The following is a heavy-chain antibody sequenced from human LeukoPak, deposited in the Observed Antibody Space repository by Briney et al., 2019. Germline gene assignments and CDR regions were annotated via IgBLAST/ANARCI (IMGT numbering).Heavy chain of an antibody. J-gene: IGHJ4*02. D-gene: IGHD3-10*01. Sequence: GGSLRLSCAASGFTFSSYWMSWVRQAPGKGLEWVANIKQDGSEKYYVDSVKGRFTISRDNAKNSLYLQMNSLRAEDTAVYYCARSPGSGPYYFDYWGQGTLVTVSS. V-gene: IGHV3-7*01. CDR3: ARSPGSGPYYFDY. CDR2: IKQDGSEK. CDR1: GFTFSSYW.